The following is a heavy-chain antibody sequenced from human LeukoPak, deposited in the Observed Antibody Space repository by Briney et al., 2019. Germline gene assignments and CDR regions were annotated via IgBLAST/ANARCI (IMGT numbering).Heavy chain of an antibody. J-gene: IGHJ4*02. CDR1: GFTFDDYA. D-gene: IGHD3-22*01. CDR2: ISWNSGSI. CDR3: AKDTVTYYYDSSGYFDY. V-gene: IGHV3-9*01. Sequence: GGSLRLSCAASGFTFDDYAMHWVRQAPGKGLEWVSGISWNSGSIGYADSVKGRFTISRDNAKNSLYLQMNSLGAEDTALYYCAKDTVTYYYDSSGYFDYWGQGTLVTVSS.